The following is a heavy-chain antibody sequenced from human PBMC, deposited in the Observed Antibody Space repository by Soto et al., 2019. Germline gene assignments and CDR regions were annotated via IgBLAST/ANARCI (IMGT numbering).Heavy chain of an antibody. J-gene: IGHJ4*02. CDR3: ARERGYCDSLFDY. CDR1: GFTFSSYA. CDR2: ISYDGSNK. Sequence: QVQLVESGGGVVQPGRSLRLSCAASGFTFSSYAMHWVRQAPGKGLEWVAVISYDGSNKYYADSVKGRFTISRDNSKNTLYLQMNSLRAEDTAVYYCARERGYCDSLFDYWGQGTLVTVSS. V-gene: IGHV3-30-3*01. D-gene: IGHD4-17*01.